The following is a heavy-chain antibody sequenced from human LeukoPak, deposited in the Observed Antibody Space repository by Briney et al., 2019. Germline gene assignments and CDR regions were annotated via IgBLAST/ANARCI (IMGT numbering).Heavy chain of an antibody. CDR3: ARDPGVVVGNWFDP. D-gene: IGHD2-15*01. J-gene: IGHJ5*02. CDR2: IYSSGST. CDR1: GGSISSYY. Sequence: PSETLSLTCTVSGGSISSYYWNWIRLPPGKGLEWIGYIYSSGSTYYNPSLKSRVTISVDTSKNQFSLKLSSVTAADTAVYYCARDPGVVVGNWFDPWGQGTLVTVSS. V-gene: IGHV4-59*12.